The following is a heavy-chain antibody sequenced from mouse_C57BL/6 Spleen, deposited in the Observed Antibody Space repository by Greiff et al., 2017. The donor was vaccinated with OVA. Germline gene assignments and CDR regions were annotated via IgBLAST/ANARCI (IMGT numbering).Heavy chain of an antibody. CDR3: ARRAQGPPFGY. D-gene: IGHD3-1*01. CDR1: GYAFSSSW. J-gene: IGHJ2*01. CDR2: IYPGDGDT. V-gene: IGHV1-82*01. Sequence: QVQLQQSGPELVKPGASVKISCKASGYAFSSSWMNWVKQRPGKGLEWIGRIYPGDGDTNYNGKFKGKATLTADKSSSTAYMQLSSLTSEDSAVYCCARRAQGPPFGYWGQGTTLTVSS.